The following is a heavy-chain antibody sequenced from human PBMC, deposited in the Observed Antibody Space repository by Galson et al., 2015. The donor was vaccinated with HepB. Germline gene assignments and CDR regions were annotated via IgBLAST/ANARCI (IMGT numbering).Heavy chain of an antibody. CDR3: ATDLGRYCGGDCYSNDAFDI. Sequence: SVKVSCKVSGYTLTELSMHWVRQAPGKGLEWMGGFDPEDGETIYAQKFQGRVTMTEDTSTDTAYMELSSLRSEDTAVYYCATDLGRYCGGDCYSNDAFDIWGQGTMVTVSS. V-gene: IGHV1-24*01. CDR1: GYTLTELS. J-gene: IGHJ3*02. D-gene: IGHD2-21*02. CDR2: FDPEDGET.